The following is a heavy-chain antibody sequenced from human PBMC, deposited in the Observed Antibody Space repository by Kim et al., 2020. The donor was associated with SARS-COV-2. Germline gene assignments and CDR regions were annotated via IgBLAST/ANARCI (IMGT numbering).Heavy chain of an antibody. Sequence: ASVKVSCKASGYTFNNYGISWVRQAPGQGLEWMGWISTYDGDTNYAQNVQGRVTLTTDTSTSTVYMEMRSLRWYDTAVYYCARDHGGSAATDTFDHWGQGTLVTVSS. J-gene: IGHJ4*02. D-gene: IGHD2-15*01. CDR1: GYTFNNYG. V-gene: IGHV1-18*01. CDR2: ISTYDGDT. CDR3: ARDHGGSAATDTFDH.